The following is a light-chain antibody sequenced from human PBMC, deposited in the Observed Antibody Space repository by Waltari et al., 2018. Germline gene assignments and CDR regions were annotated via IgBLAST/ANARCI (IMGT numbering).Light chain of an antibody. V-gene: IGKV3-11*01. J-gene: IGKJ1*01. CDR3: QHRANSWT. CDR2: DAS. Sequence: EIVLTQSPSTLSLCTRERATLSCRASQSLGSYLAWYQQKPGLPPRLLIYDASNRATGIPARFSGSGSGTDFTLTISSLEPEDFAVYFCQHRANSWTFGQGTKVEIK. CDR1: QSLGSY.